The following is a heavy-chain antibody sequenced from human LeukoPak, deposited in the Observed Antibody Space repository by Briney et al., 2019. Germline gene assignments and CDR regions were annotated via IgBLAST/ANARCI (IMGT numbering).Heavy chain of an antibody. V-gene: IGHV4-59*01. Sequence: SGTLSLTCTVSGGSISSYYWSWIRQPPGKGREGSGYIYYSGSTNYNPSLKSRVTMSVDTSKNQFSLKLSSVTAADTAVYYCARYQTPIAAAGSRYAFDIWGQGTMVTVSS. CDR2: IYYSGST. J-gene: IGHJ3*02. D-gene: IGHD6-13*01. CDR1: GGSISSYY. CDR3: ARYQTPIAAAGSRYAFDI.